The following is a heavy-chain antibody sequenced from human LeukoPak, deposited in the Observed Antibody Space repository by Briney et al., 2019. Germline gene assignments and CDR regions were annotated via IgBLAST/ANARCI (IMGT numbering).Heavy chain of an antibody. CDR2: INPSGGST. Sequence: ASVKVSCKASGYTFTSYYMHWVRQAPGQGLEWMGIINPSGGSTSYAQKFQGRVTMTRDTSTNTAYMELSSLRSEDTAVYYCARGLAYCGGDCSTPGDYWGQGTLVTVSS. CDR1: GYTFTSYY. CDR3: ARGLAYCGGDCSTPGDY. V-gene: IGHV1-46*01. D-gene: IGHD2-21*02. J-gene: IGHJ4*02.